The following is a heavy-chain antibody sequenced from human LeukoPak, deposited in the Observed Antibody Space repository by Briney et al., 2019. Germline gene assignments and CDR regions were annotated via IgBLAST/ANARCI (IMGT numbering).Heavy chain of an antibody. CDR3: ASYGDYIPVAY. CDR1: GGSISSSSYY. CDR2: IYYSGST. D-gene: IGHD4-17*01. V-gene: IGHV4-39*07. J-gene: IGHJ4*02. Sequence: SETLSLTCTVSGGSISSSSYYWGWIRQPPGKGLEWIGSIYYSGSTYYNPSLKSRVTISVDTSKNQFSLKLSSVTAADTAVYYCASYGDYIPVAYWGQGTLVTVSS.